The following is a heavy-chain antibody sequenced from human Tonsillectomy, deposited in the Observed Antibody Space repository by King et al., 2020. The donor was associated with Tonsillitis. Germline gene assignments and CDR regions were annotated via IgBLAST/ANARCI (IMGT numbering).Heavy chain of an antibody. J-gene: IGHJ1*01. Sequence: QLQESGPGLVKPSETLSLTCTVSGGSISSYYWSWIRRPPGKRLEWIGYIYYSGSTNYNPSIKSRVTISVDTSKNQFSLKLSSVTAADTAVYYCARGDMWVSRPFQHWGQGTLVTVSS. CDR1: GGSISSYY. V-gene: IGHV4-59*01. CDR2: IYYSGST. D-gene: IGHD6-13*01. CDR3: ARGDMWVSRPFQH.